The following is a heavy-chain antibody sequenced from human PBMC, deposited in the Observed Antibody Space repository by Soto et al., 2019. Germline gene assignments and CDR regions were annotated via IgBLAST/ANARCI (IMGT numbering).Heavy chain of an antibody. CDR1: GGSISSSSYY. CDR2: IYYSGST. V-gene: IGHV4-39*01. J-gene: IGHJ6*02. D-gene: IGHD6-19*01. CDR3: ARQNLGRAVAGIINYYGMDV. Sequence: ETLSLTCTVSGGSISSSSYYWGWIRQPPGKGLEWIGSIYYSGSTYYNPSLKSRVTISVDTSKNQFYLKLSSVTAADTAVYYCARQNLGRAVAGIINYYGMDVWGQGTTVTVSS.